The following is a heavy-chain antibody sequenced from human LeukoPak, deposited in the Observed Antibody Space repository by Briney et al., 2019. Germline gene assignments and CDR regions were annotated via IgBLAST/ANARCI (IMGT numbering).Heavy chain of an antibody. V-gene: IGHV4-34*01. Sequence: KPSETLSLTCAVYGGSFSGYYWSWIRQPPGKGLEWIGEINHSGSTNYNPSLKSRVTISVDTSKNQFSLKLSSVTAADTAVYYCARQDRQRIKGPWRRLSYFDYWGQGTLVTVSS. CDR1: GGSFSGYY. CDR2: INHSGST. CDR3: ARQDRQRIKGPWRRLSYFDY. J-gene: IGHJ4*02. D-gene: IGHD2-15*01.